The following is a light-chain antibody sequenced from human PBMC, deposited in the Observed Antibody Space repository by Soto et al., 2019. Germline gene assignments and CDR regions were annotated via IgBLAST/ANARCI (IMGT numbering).Light chain of an antibody. Sequence: DIVMTQSPDLLAVSLGERATINCRSSQSVLYSSNNKNYLAWYQQKPGQPPKLLIYWTSTRESGVPDRFSGSGYGTEFTLTISSLQAEDVAVYYCQQYYITPWTFGQGTKVEVK. V-gene: IGKV4-1*01. CDR2: WTS. J-gene: IGKJ1*01. CDR1: QSVLYSSNNKNY. CDR3: QQYYITPWT.